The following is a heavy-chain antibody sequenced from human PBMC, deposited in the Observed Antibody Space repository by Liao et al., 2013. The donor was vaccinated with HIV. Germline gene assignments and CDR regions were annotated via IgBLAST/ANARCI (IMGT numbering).Heavy chain of an antibody. V-gene: IGHV4-61*02. Sequence: QVQLQQSGPGLVKPSQTLSLTCTVSGGSISSGSYYWSWIRQPAGKGLEWIGRIYTSGSTNYNPSLKSRVTISVDTSKDQFSLKLSSVTAADTAVYYCAIEITAAPEMPYYYYMEVWGKGTTVTVSS. CDR2: IYTSGST. CDR3: AIEITAAPEMPYYYYMEV. CDR1: GGSISSGSYY. D-gene: IGHD6-13*01. J-gene: IGHJ6*03.